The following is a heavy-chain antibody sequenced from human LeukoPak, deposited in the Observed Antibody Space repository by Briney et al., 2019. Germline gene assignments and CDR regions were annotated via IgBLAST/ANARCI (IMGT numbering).Heavy chain of an antibody. CDR2: INPNSGGT. D-gene: IGHD5-24*01. V-gene: IGHV1-2*02. CDR3: ARDRRDGYNPYYFDY. J-gene: IGHJ4*02. CDR1: GYTFTGYY. Sequence: ASVKVSCKASGYTFTGYYMHWVRQAPGQGLKWMGWINPNSGGTNYAQKFQGRVTMTRDTSISTAYMELSRLRSDDTAVYYCARDRRDGYNPYYFDYWGQGTLVTVSS.